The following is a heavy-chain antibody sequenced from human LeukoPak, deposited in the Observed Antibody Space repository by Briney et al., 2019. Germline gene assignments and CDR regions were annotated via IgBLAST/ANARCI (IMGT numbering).Heavy chain of an antibody. J-gene: IGHJ4*02. CDR2: ISSNGGST. V-gene: IGHV3-64*01. D-gene: IGHD6-6*01. Sequence: GGSLRLSCAASGFTFSSYAMHWVRQAPGKGLEYVSAISSNGGSTYYANSVKGRFTISRDNSKNTLYLQMGSLRAEDMAVYYCARDPGYIAARPPDYWGQGTLVTVSS. CDR1: GFTFSSYA. CDR3: ARDPGYIAARPPDY.